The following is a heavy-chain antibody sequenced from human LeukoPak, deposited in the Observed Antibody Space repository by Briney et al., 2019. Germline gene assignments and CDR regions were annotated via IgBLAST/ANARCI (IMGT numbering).Heavy chain of an antibody. CDR3: ARDQRSGLTGAFDI. V-gene: IGHV3-74*01. J-gene: IGHJ3*02. Sequence: GGSLRLSCAASGFTFSNYWMHWVRQAPGKGLVWVSRISSDESITSYADSVKGRFTISRDNAKNTLFLQMNGLRAEDTAVYYCARDQRSGLTGAFDIWGQGTMVTVSS. D-gene: IGHD3-9*01. CDR2: ISSDESIT. CDR1: GFTFSNYW.